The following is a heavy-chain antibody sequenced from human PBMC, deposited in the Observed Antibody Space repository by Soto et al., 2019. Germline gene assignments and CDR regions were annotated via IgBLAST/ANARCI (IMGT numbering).Heavy chain of an antibody. CDR3: ARDAPPPELRFLEWHNYDYNGMDV. V-gene: IGHV1-18*01. D-gene: IGHD3-3*01. CDR1: GYSFTAYG. Sequence: QVQVVQSGDEVKETGASVRVSCKTSGYSFTAYGISWVRQAPGQGLEWMGWISCYNGKTKYAQKVQGRDTMTTDTYTSKAYMAVRSLRSDDTAIYYCARDAPPPELRFLEWHNYDYNGMDVWGQGTTVTVSS. J-gene: IGHJ6*02. CDR2: ISCYNGKT.